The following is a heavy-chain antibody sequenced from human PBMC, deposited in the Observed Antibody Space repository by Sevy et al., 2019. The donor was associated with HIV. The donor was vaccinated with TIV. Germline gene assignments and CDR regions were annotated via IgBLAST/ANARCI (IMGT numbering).Heavy chain of an antibody. D-gene: IGHD3-22*01. V-gene: IGHV3-9*01. CDR3: AKDISYDSSGVDY. J-gene: IGHJ4*02. Sequence: SLRLSCAASGFTFDDYAMHWVRQAPGKGLEWVSGISWNSGSINYADSVKGRFTISRDNAKNSLYLQMNSLRAEDTALYYCAKDISYDSSGVDYWGQGTLVTVSS. CDR1: GFTFDDYA. CDR2: ISWNSGSI.